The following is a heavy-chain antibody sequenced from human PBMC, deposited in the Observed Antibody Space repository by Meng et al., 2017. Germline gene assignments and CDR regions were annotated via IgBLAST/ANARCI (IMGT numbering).Heavy chain of an antibody. J-gene: IGHJ4*02. CDR2: ISAYNGNT. Sequence: ASVKVSCKASGYTFTSYGISWVRQAPGQGLEWMGWISAYNGNTNYAQKLQGSVTMTTDTSTSTAYMELRSLRSDDTAVYYCARLLWLGDYFDYWGQGTLVTVSS. D-gene: IGHD3-10*01. CDR3: ARLLWLGDYFDY. V-gene: IGHV1-18*01. CDR1: GYTFTSYG.